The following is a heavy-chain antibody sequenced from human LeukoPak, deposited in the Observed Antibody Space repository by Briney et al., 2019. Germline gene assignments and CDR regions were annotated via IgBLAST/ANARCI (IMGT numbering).Heavy chain of an antibody. Sequence: GGSLRLSCAASGFTVSSNYMSWVRQAPGKGLEWVAVISYDGSNKYYADSVKGRFTISRDNSKNTLYLQMNSLRAEDTAVYYCAKDFYGGRAFDIWGQGTMVTVSS. CDR2: ISYDGSNK. J-gene: IGHJ3*02. CDR1: GFTVSSNY. D-gene: IGHD4-23*01. CDR3: AKDFYGGRAFDI. V-gene: IGHV3-30*18.